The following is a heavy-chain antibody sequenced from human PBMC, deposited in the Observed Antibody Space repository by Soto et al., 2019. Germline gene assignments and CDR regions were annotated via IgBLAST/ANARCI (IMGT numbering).Heavy chain of an antibody. J-gene: IGHJ3*02. D-gene: IGHD2-2*01. CDR3: AREGLVPAAAFDI. V-gene: IGHV1-69*08. Sequence: QVQLVQSGAEVKKPGSSVKVSCKASGGTFSSYTISWVRQAPGQGLEWMGRIIPILGIANYAQKFQGRVTITADKSTSTAYMELSSLRSEDTAVYYCAREGLVPAAAFDIWGQGTMVTVSS. CDR1: GGTFSSYT. CDR2: IIPILGIA.